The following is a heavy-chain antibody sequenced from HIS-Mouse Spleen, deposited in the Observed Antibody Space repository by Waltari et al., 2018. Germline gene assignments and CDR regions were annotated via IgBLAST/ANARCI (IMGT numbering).Heavy chain of an antibody. Sequence: QVQLQESGPGLVKPSETLSLTCTVSGGSISTYYWSWIRQPAGKGLEWIGRIYTIGSTDYHPSLKSGVAMSVDTSKNQFSLKLSSVTAADTAVYYCARDFHDFWSGYYGGDKKHDAFDIWGQGTMVTVSS. V-gene: IGHV4-4*07. CDR2: IYTIGST. J-gene: IGHJ3*02. CDR1: GGSISTYY. D-gene: IGHD3-3*01. CDR3: ARDFHDFWSGYYGGDKKHDAFDI.